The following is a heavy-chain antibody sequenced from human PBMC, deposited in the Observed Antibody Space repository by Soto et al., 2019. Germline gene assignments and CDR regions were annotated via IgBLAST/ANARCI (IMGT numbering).Heavy chain of an antibody. D-gene: IGHD3-3*01. CDR3: ARESLLSGPLPLDAFDL. CDR1: GFAGTNYY. CDR2: FFIGGDT. V-gene: IGHV3-53*01. J-gene: IGHJ3*01. Sequence: GGSVRICCAASGFAGTNYYMSWVRQAPGKGLEWVAVFFIGGDTHYAESVKGRFTISRDNSKNTLYLQMNSLRAEDTAVYYCARESLLSGPLPLDAFDLWGQGPIVTVS.